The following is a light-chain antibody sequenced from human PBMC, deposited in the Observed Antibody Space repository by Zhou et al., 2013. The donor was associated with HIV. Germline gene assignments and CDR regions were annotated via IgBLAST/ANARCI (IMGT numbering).Light chain of an antibody. Sequence: AIRLTQSPSSVSASTGDRVTITCRPTHSIGNYLAWYQHKPGKAPTLLLYSTSTLQTGVPSRFSGSGSGTNFTLTISSLQPEDFATYYCQQSNNLLSLNFGGGTKVEIK. CDR1: HSIGNY. CDR3: QQSNNLLSLN. V-gene: IGKV1-8*01. CDR2: STS. J-gene: IGKJ4*01.